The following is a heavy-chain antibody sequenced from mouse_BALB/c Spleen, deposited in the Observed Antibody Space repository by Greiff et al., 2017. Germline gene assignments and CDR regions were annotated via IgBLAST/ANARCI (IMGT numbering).Heavy chain of an antibody. J-gene: IGHJ2*01. D-gene: IGHD2-1*01. V-gene: IGHV5-9-4*01. Sequence: LMESGGGLVKPGGSLKLSCAASGFTFSSYAMSWVRQSPEKRLEWVAEISSGGSYTYYPDTVTGRFTISRDNAKNTLYLEMSSLRSEDTAMYYCARIYYGNYFDYWGQGTTLTVSS. CDR2: ISSGGSYT. CDR1: GFTFSSYA. CDR3: ARIYYGNYFDY.